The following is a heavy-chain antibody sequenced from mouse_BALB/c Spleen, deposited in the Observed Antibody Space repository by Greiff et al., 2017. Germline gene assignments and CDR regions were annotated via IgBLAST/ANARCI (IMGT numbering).Heavy chain of an antibody. V-gene: IGHV5-9-3*01. CDR1: GFTFSSYA. J-gene: IGHJ1*01. Sequence: EVKLMESGGGLVKPGGSLKLSCAASGFTFSSYAMSWVRQTPEKRLEWVATISSGGSYTYYPDSVKGRFTISRDNAKNTLYLQMSSLRSEDTAMYYCARSGTPYWYFDVWGAGTTVTVSS. CDR2: ISSGGSYT. CDR3: ARSGTPYWYFDV. D-gene: IGHD1-3*01.